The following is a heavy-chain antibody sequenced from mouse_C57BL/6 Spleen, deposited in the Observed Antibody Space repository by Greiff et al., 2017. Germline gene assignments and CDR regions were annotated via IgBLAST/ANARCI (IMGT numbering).Heavy chain of an antibody. CDR1: GYTFTSYW. CDR3: ARSPYFDY. V-gene: IGHV1-52*01. J-gene: IGHJ2*01. Sequence: VQLQQPGAELVRPGSSVKLSCKASGYTFTSYWRHWVKQRPIQGLEWIGNIDPSDSVTHYNQKFKDKATLTVDKSASTAYMQHSSLTSEDSAVYYYARSPYFDYWGQGTTLTVSS. CDR2: IDPSDSVT.